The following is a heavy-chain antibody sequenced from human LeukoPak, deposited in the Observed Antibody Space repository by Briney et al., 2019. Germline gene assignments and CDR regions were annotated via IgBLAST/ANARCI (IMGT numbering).Heavy chain of an antibody. CDR3: TTIPSAY. J-gene: IGHJ4*02. V-gene: IGHV3-73*01. CDR1: GFTFSSYG. D-gene: IGHD2-2*01. CDR2: IRSKANSYAT. Sequence: QSGGSLRLSCAASGFTFSSYGMHWVRQASGKGLEWVGRIRSKANSYATAYAASVKGRFTISRDDSKNTAYLQMNSLKTEDTAVYYCTTIPSAYWGQGTLVTVSS.